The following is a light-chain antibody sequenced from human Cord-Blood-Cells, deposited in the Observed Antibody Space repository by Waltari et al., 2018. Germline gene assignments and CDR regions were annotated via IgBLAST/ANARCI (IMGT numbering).Light chain of an antibody. J-gene: IGKJ3*01. V-gene: IGKV1-13*02. CDR1: QGISSA. CDR3: QQFNSYPST. CDR2: DAS. Sequence: AIQLTQSPSSLSASVGARVTITCRSSQGISSALTWYQQKPGKAPKLLIYDASSLESGVPSRFSGSGSGTDFTLTISSLQPEDFATYYCQQFNSYPSTFGPGTKVDIK.